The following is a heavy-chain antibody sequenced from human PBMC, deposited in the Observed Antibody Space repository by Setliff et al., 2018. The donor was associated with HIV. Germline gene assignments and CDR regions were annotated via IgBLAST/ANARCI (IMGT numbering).Heavy chain of an antibody. V-gene: IGHV4-39*02. CDR2: IYYIGTT. Sequence: PSETLSLTCTVSGGSISNSNYYWGWIRQPPGKGIEWVGSIYYIGTTYYNPSLKSRVTISIDTSKNDFSLKLTSVTAADTAMYYCARLASTRDWYFDLWGRGTLVTVSS. J-gene: IGHJ2*01. CDR3: ARLASTRDWYFDL. CDR1: GGSISNSNYY.